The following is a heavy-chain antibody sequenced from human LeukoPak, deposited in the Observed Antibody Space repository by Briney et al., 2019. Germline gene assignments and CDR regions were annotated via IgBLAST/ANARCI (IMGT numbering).Heavy chain of an antibody. CDR3: ARDTRDYDRGFDY. D-gene: IGHD4-17*01. V-gene: IGHV4-38-2*02. J-gene: IGHJ4*02. CDR1: GYSISSGYY. CDR2: MYHSGST. Sequence: SETLSLTCAVSGYSISSGYYWGWIRQPPGKGLEWIGSMYHSGSTNYNPSLKSRVTISVDTSKNQFSLKLSSVTAADTAVYFCARDTRDYDRGFDYWGQGTLVTVSS.